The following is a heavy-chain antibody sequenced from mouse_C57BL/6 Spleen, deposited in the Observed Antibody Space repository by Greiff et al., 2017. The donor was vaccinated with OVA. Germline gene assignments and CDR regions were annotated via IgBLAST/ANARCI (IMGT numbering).Heavy chain of an antibody. CDR1: GYTFTSYW. Sequence: QVQLQQPGAELVKPGASVKLSCKASGYTFTSYWMQWVKQRPGQGLEWIGEIDPSDSYTNYNQKFKGKATLTVDTSSSTAYMQLSSLTSEDSAVYYCARRGYYGSRRYFDYWGQGTTLTVSS. J-gene: IGHJ2*01. CDR3: ARRGYYGSRRYFDY. V-gene: IGHV1-50*01. CDR2: IDPSDSYT. D-gene: IGHD1-1*01.